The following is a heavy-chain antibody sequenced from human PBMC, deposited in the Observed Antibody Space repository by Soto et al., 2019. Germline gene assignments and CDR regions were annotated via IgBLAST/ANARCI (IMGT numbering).Heavy chain of an antibody. Sequence: QVQLVQSGAEVKKPGASVKVSCKASGYTFTSYGISWVRQAPGQVLEWMGWISAYNGNTNYAQKLQGRAPMTTDTPPSTAYMERWSSGPNAPAIYYCAAQGGVEDYWAQGTL. J-gene: IGHJ4*02. D-gene: IGHD2-8*02. CDR1: GYTFTSYG. CDR3: AAQGGVEDY. CDR2: ISAYNGNT. V-gene: IGHV1-18*01.